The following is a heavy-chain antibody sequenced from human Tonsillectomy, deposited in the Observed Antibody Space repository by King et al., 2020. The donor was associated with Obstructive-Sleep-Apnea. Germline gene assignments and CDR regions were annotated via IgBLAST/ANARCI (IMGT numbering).Heavy chain of an antibody. CDR1: GFSFDAYA. CDR3: AKDHCPGGSCFSFAY. J-gene: IGHJ4*02. Sequence: VQLVESGGGLVQPGRSLRLSCAASGFSFDAYAMYWVRHAPGKGLEWVSGISWNGGSRGYADSVKGRFTISRDNAKNSLYLQMNSLRAEDTALYYCAKDHCPGGSCFSFAYWGQGTLVTVSS. D-gene: IGHD2-15*01. V-gene: IGHV3-9*01. CDR2: ISWNGGSR.